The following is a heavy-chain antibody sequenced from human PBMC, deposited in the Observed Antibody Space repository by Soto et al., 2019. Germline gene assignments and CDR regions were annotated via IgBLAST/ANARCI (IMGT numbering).Heavy chain of an antibody. CDR3: ARQIYDSDTGPNFQYYFDS. CDR2: IDPSDSQT. J-gene: IGHJ4*02. Sequence: GESLKISCKGSGYSFAGYWITWVRQKPGKGLEWMGRIDPSDSQTYYSPSFRGHVTISVTKSTTTVFLQWSSLRASDTAMYYCARQIYDSDTGPNFQYYFDSWGQGTPVTVPQ. V-gene: IGHV5-10-1*01. D-gene: IGHD3-22*01. CDR1: GYSFAGYW.